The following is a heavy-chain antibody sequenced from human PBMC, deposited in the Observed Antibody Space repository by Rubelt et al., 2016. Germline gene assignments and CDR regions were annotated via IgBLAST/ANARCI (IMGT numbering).Heavy chain of an antibody. CDR3: ARDLPPFRRYNWNFPLDY. V-gene: IGHV1-18*01. CDR2: IRAYNGNT. CDR1: GYTFTSYG. D-gene: IGHD1-7*01. Sequence: QVQLVQSGAEVKKPGASVKVSCKASGYTFTSYGISWVRQAPGQGLEWMGWIRAYNGNTNYAQKLQCRVTMTTYTSTSTAYMELRSLRSDDTAVYYCARDLPPFRRYNWNFPLDYWGQGTLVTVSS. J-gene: IGHJ4*02.